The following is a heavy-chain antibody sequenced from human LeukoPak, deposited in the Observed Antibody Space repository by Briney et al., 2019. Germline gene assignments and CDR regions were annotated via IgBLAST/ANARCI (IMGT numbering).Heavy chain of an antibody. CDR3: ARVSYDILTGYSYIDY. J-gene: IGHJ4*02. CDR2: IRSSSSYI. D-gene: IGHD3-9*01. CDR1: GFTFSSYS. V-gene: IGHV3-21*01. Sequence: GGSLRLSCAASGFTFSSYSMNWVRQAPGKGLEWVSSIRSSSSYIYYADSVKGRFTISRDNAKNSLYLQMNSLRAEDTAVYYCARVSYDILTGYSYIDYWGQGTLVTVSS.